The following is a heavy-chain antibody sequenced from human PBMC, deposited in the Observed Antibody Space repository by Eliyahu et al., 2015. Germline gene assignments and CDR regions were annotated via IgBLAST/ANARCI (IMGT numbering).Heavy chain of an antibody. CDR2: INHSGST. V-gene: IGHV4-34*01. D-gene: IGHD5-18*01. J-gene: IGHJ4*02. CDR1: GGSFSGYY. Sequence: GLLKPSETLSLTCAVYGGSFSGYYWSWIRQPPGKGLEWIGEINHSGSTNYNPSLKSRVTISVDTSKNQFSLKLSSVTAADTAVYYCARSPIQLWKRCFDYWGQGTLVTVSS. CDR3: ARSPIQLWKRCFDY.